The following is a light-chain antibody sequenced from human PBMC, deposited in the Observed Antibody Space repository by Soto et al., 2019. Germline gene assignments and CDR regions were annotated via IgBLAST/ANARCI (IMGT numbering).Light chain of an antibody. CDR3: QHYNSYPIT. V-gene: IGKV1-5*03. CDR1: QSISNW. Sequence: DIQMTQTPSTLSASVGDRVTITCLASQSISNWLAWHQQKPGKAPKLLIYKASTLESGVPSRFSGSGSGTEFTLTISSLQPDDFATYYCQHYNSYPITFGQGTLLEI. CDR2: KAS. J-gene: IGKJ5*01.